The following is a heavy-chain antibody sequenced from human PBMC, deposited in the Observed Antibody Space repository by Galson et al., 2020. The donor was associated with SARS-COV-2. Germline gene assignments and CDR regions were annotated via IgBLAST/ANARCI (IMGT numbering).Heavy chain of an antibody. CDR3: ARSRITFFGVVYYMDV. CDR1: GGSISSSSYY. J-gene: IGHJ6*03. CDR2: IYFSGST. D-gene: IGHD3-3*01. V-gene: IGHV4-39*01. Sequence: SETLSLTCTVSGGSISSSSYYWGWIRQPPGQGLEWIGSIYFSGSTYYNPSLTSRATISVDTSKNQFSLKLSSVTAADTAVYYCARSRITFFGVVYYMDVWGKGTTVSVSS.